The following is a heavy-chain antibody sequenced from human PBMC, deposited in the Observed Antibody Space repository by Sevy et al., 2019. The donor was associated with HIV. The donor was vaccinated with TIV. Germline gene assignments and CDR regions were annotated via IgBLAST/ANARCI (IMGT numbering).Heavy chain of an antibody. CDR1: GGSFSGYY. CDR2: VKHSGST. V-gene: IGHV4-34*01. Sequence: SETLSLTCAVYGGSFSGYYWSWIRQPPEKGLEWIGEVKHSGSTNYNPSLKSRVTISVDTSKNQFSLKLSSVTAADTAVYYCARGRRGDGYSNKDLDFDYWGQGTLVTVSS. D-gene: IGHD5-18*01. CDR3: ARGRRGDGYSNKDLDFDY. J-gene: IGHJ4*02.